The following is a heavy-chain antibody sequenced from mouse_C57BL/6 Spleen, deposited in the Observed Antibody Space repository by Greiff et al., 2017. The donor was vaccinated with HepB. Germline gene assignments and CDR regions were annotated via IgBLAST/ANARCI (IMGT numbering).Heavy chain of an antibody. CDR3: AREDYGHYYAMDY. D-gene: IGHD1-1*02. Sequence: VQLQQSGPELVKPGASVKISCKASGYTFTDYYMNWVKQSHGKSLEWIGDINPNNGGTSYNQKFKGKATLTVDKSSSTAYMELRSLTSEDSAVYYCAREDYGHYYAMDYWGQGTSVTVSS. J-gene: IGHJ4*01. CDR1: GYTFTDYY. CDR2: INPNNGGT. V-gene: IGHV1-26*01.